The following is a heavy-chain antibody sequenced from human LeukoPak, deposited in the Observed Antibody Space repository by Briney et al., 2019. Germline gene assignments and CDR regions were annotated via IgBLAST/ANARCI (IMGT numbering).Heavy chain of an antibody. J-gene: IGHJ5*02. V-gene: IGHV1-69*06. CDR1: GGTFSSYA. Sequence: SVKVSCEASGGTFSSYAISWVRQAPGQGLEWMGGIIPIFGTANYAQKFQGRVTITADKSTSTAYMELSSLRSEDTAVYYCARDGEIAVAAHNWFDPWGQGTLVTVSS. D-gene: IGHD6-19*01. CDR2: IIPIFGTA. CDR3: ARDGEIAVAAHNWFDP.